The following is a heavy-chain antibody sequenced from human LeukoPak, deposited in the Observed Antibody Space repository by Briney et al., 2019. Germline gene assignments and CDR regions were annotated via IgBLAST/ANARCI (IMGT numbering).Heavy chain of an antibody. D-gene: IGHD3-3*01. CDR3: ARGSRFGVVERDAFDI. Sequence: GGTLRLSCAASGFTFSNYAVNWVRQAPGKGLEWVSSISISSNYIYYTDSVKGRFTISRDNAKNSLYLQMNSLRAEDTAVYHCARGSRFGVVERDAFDIWGQGTMVTVSS. CDR1: GFTFSNYA. V-gene: IGHV3-21*01. J-gene: IGHJ3*02. CDR2: ISISSNYI.